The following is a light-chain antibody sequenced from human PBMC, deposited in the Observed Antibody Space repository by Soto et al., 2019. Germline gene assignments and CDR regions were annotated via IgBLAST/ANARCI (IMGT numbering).Light chain of an antibody. J-gene: IGKJ1*01. Sequence: EVVLTQSPGTLSLSPGERATLSCRASQSVSSTYVAWYQHIPGQTPRLLIYGASNRATGIPDRFSGNGSGTDSTLTISRLEPEDFAVYYCQQHGSSPWMFGQGTRVEIK. CDR2: GAS. CDR1: QSVSSTY. CDR3: QQHGSSPWM. V-gene: IGKV3-20*01.